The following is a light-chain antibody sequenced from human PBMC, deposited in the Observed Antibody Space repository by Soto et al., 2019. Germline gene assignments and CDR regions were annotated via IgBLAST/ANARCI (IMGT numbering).Light chain of an antibody. CDR1: QSVSSSY. V-gene: IGKV3-20*01. J-gene: IGKJ1*01. CDR2: GAS. CDR3: QQYGSSPWM. Sequence: IVLQQSPGTLSLSPGERATLSCRASQSVSSSYLAWYQQKPGQAPRLLIYGASSRATGIPDRFSGSGSGTDFTLTISRLEPEDFAVYYCQQYGSSPWMFGQGTKVEIK.